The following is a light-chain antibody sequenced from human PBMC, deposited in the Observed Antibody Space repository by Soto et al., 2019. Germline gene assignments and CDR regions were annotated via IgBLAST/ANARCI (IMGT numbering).Light chain of an antibody. CDR3: QQRSNWPPIT. Sequence: EIVLKQSPATLSLSPGERATLSCRASQSVSSYLAWYQQKPGQAPRLLIYDASNRATGIPARFSGSGSGTDFTLTMSSLEPEDFAVYYCQQRSNWPPITFGQGTRLEIK. J-gene: IGKJ5*01. CDR2: DAS. V-gene: IGKV3-11*01. CDR1: QSVSSY.